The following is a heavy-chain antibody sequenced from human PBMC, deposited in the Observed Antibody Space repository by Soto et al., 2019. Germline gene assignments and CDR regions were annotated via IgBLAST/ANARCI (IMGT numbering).Heavy chain of an antibody. CDR1: GFTFSSYA. Sequence: PGGSLRLSCAASGFTFSSYAMHWVRQAPGEGREWVAVISYDGSNKYYADSVKGRFTISRDNSKNTLYLQMNSLIAEDTAVYYCASLIAAAGTAYYYYGMDVWGQGTTVTVSS. J-gene: IGHJ6*02. CDR3: ASLIAAAGTAYYYYGMDV. V-gene: IGHV3-30-3*01. CDR2: ISYDGSNK. D-gene: IGHD6-13*01.